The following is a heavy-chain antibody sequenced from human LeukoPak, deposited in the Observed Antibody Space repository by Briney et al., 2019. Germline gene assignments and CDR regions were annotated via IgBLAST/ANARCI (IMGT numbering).Heavy chain of an antibody. CDR2: IKQDGSEY. CDR3: AKDVGSSSWRRTLEDTYYFDY. CDR1: GFTFINYW. J-gene: IGHJ4*02. D-gene: IGHD6-13*01. V-gene: IGHV3-7*01. Sequence: GGSLRLSCAGSGFTFINYWMSWARQAPGRGLEWVAKIKQDGSEYYYVDSVKGRFTISRDNAKNSLYLQMNSLRAEDTAVYYCAKDVGSSSWRRTLEDTYYFDYWGQGTLVTVSS.